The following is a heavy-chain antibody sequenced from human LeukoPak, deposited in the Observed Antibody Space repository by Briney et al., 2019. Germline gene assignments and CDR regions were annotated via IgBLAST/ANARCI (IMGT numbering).Heavy chain of an antibody. D-gene: IGHD3-10*01. Sequence: PSETLSLTCTVSGGSISSSSYYWGWIRQPPGKGLEWIGEINHSGSTNYNPSLKSRVTISVDTSKNQFSLKLSSVTAADTAVYYCASQGKASGWGQGTLVTVSS. CDR3: ASQGKASG. CDR1: GGSISSSSYY. CDR2: INHSGST. V-gene: IGHV4-39*07. J-gene: IGHJ4*02.